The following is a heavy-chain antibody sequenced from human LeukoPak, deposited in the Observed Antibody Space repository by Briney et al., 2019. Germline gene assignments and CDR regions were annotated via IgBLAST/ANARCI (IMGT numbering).Heavy chain of an antibody. J-gene: IGHJ4*02. V-gene: IGHV2-5*01. D-gene: IGHD3-3*01. CDR1: GFSLSTSGVG. CDR3: AHAYYDFWSGYFVY. Sequence: SGPTLVKPTQTLTLTCTFSGFSLSTSGVGVGWIRQPPGKALEWLALIYWNDDKRYSPSLKSRLTITKDTSKNQVVLTMTNMDPVDTATYYCAHAYYDFWSGYFVYWGQGTLVTVSS. CDR2: IYWNDDK.